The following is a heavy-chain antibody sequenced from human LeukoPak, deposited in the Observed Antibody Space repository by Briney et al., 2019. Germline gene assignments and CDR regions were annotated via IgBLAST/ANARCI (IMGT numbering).Heavy chain of an antibody. CDR1: GFTFSGSA. V-gene: IGHV3-73*01. CDR3: ARAYYDSRGYYPFDY. D-gene: IGHD3-22*01. Sequence: GGPLRLSCAASGFTFSGSAMHWVRQASGKGLEWVGRIRSKANSYATAYAASVKGRFTISRDDSKNSLYLQMNSLKTEDTAVYYCARAYYDSRGYYPFDYWGQGTLVAVSS. CDR2: IRSKANSYAT. J-gene: IGHJ4*02.